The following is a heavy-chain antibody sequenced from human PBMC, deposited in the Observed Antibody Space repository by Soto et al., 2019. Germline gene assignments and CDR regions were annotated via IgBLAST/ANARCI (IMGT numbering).Heavy chain of an antibody. V-gene: IGHV3-30-3*01. D-gene: IGHD5-12*01. J-gene: IGHJ4*02. CDR2: ISYDGSNK. CDR1: GFTFSSYA. CDR3: ARADSGYDSPPDY. Sequence: GGSLRLSCAASGFTFSSYAMHWVRQAPGKGLEWVAVISYDGSNKYYADSVKGRFTISRDNSKNTLYLQMNSLRAEDTAVYYCARADSGYDSPPDYWGQGTLVTVSS.